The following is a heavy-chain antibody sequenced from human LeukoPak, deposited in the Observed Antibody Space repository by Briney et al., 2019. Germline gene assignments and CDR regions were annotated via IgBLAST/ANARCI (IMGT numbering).Heavy chain of an antibody. CDR3: AKDDAVSGGYLDY. V-gene: IGHV3-23*01. D-gene: IGHD3-10*02. J-gene: IGHJ4*02. Sequence: GGSLRLSCAASGFTFSSYSMSWVRQAPGKGLQWVARINGGGGSTYYPDSVQGRFTISRDSSKNTVFLQMDSLRGEDTAVYYCAKDDAVSGGYLDYWGQGTLVTVSS. CDR1: GFTFSSYS. CDR2: INGGGGST.